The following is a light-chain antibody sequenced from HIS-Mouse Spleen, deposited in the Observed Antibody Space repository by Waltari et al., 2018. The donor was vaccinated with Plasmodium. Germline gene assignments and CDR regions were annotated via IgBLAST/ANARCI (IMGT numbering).Light chain of an antibody. V-gene: IGLV2-11*01. CDR2: DVS. Sequence: QSALTQPRPVSGSPGPSVTTSATGTSSDVGGSHHCSWSQQHPGKAPKLMIYDVSKRPSGVPDRFSGSKSGNTASLTISGLQAEDEADYYCCSYAGSYTVVFGGGTKLTVL. CDR3: CSYAGSYTVV. J-gene: IGLJ2*01. CDR1: SSDVGGSHH.